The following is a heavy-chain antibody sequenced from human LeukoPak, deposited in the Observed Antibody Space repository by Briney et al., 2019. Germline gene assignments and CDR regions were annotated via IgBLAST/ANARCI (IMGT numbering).Heavy chain of an antibody. CDR2: INHSGST. CDR3: ARDAYGDRDDY. J-gene: IGHJ4*02. D-gene: IGHD4-17*01. CDR1: GGSFSSYY. Sequence: SETLSLTCAVYGGSFSSYYWSWIRQPPGKGLEWIGEINHSGSTNYNPSLKSRVTISVDTSKNQFSLKLSSVTAADTAVYYCARDAYGDRDDYWGQGTLVTVSS. V-gene: IGHV4-34*01.